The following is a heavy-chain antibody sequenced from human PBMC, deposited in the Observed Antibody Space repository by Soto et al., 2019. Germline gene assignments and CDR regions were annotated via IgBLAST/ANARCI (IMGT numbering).Heavy chain of an antibody. D-gene: IGHD3-3*01. J-gene: IGHJ4*02. V-gene: IGHV3-74*01. Sequence: EVQLVESGGGLVQPGGSLRLSCAASGFTFSSYWMHWVRQAPGKGLVWVSRINSDGSSTSYADSVKGRFTISRDNAKNTLYLQMNSLRAEDTAVYYCATLSGYPYYFDYWGQGTLVTVSS. CDR2: INSDGSST. CDR1: GFTFSSYW. CDR3: ATLSGYPYYFDY.